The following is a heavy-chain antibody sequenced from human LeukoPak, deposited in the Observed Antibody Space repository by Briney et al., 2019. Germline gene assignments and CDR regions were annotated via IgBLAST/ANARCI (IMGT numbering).Heavy chain of an antibody. D-gene: IGHD4-17*01. J-gene: IGHJ4*02. Sequence: GGSLRLSCAASGFTFSSYWMHWVRQAPGKGLVWVSRIHSDGRSTDYADSVKGRFTISRDNAKNTLYLQMGGLRTEDTAVYYCAREPAFGDLDYWGQGTLVTVSS. CDR2: IHSDGRST. V-gene: IGHV3-74*01. CDR1: GFTFSSYW. CDR3: AREPAFGDLDY.